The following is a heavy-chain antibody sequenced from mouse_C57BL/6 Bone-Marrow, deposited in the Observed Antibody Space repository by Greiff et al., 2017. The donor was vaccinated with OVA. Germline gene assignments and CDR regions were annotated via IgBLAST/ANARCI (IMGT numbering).Heavy chain of an antibody. J-gene: IGHJ4*01. CDR1: GYTFTDYN. Sequence: EVQLQQSGPELVKPGASVKIPCKASGYTFTDYNMDWVKQSHGKSLEWIGAINPNNGGTIYNQKFKGKATLTVDKSSSTAYMELRSLTSEYTAVYYCARGENGYYAMDYWGQGTSVTVSS. CDR2: INPNNGGT. V-gene: IGHV1-18*01. CDR3: ARGENGYYAMDY.